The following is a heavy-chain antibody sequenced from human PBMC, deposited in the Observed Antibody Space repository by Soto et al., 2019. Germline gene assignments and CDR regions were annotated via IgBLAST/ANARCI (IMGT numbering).Heavy chain of an antibody. CDR1: GGSISSGGYS. CDR3: ARGPGDIVLVPAAIWFDP. D-gene: IGHD2-2*01. CDR2: IYHSGST. Sequence: SETLSLTCAVSGGSISSGGYSWSWIRQPPGKGLEWIGYIYHSGSTYYNPSLKSRVTISVDRSKNQFSLKLSSVTAADTAVYYCARGPGDIVLVPAAIWFDPWGQGTLVTVSS. V-gene: IGHV4-30-2*01. J-gene: IGHJ5*02.